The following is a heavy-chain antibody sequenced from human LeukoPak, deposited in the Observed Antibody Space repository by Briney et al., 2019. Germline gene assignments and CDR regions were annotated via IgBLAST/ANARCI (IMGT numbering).Heavy chain of an antibody. Sequence: PGGSLRLSCAASGFTFSSYGMHWVRQAPGKGLEWVAVISYDGSNKYFADSVKGRFTISRDNSKNTLYLQMNSLGAEDTAVYYCAKDVPSDYWGQGTLVTVSS. CDR3: AKDVPSDY. D-gene: IGHD6-6*01. V-gene: IGHV3-30*18. CDR2: ISYDGSNK. J-gene: IGHJ4*02. CDR1: GFTFSSYG.